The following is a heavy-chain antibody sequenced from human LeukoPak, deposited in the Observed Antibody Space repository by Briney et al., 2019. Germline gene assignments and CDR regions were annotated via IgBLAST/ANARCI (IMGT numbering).Heavy chain of an antibody. Sequence: SETLSLTCSVSGGSISPNYWTWIRQSPQRGLEWIGYVYYTGRTRYNPSLQSRLTISLDTSNSHFSLQLSSVTAADTAVYYCAPLLDNDNSGAPDTFDIWGQGTTVTVSS. CDR1: GGSISPNY. D-gene: IGHD3-22*01. J-gene: IGHJ3*02. CDR3: APLLDNDNSGAPDTFDI. V-gene: IGHV4-59*01. CDR2: VYYTGRT.